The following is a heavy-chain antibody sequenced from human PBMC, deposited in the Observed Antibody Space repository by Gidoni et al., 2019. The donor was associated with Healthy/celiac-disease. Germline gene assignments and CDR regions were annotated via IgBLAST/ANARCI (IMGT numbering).Heavy chain of an antibody. D-gene: IGHD6-19*01. V-gene: IGHV4-39*01. J-gene: IGHJ3*02. CDR3: ARHRGNSSGWNLQPGGAFDI. Sequence: TFYNPSLKSRVTISVDTSKNQFSLKLSSVTAADTAVYYCARHRGNSSGWNLQPGGAFDIWGQGTMVTVSS. CDR2: T.